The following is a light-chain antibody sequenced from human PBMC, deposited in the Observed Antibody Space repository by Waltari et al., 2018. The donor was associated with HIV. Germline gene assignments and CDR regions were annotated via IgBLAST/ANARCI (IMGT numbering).Light chain of an antibody. CDR1: QSLLHRNGYTY. Sequence: IVMTQSPLSLPVTPGEPASIACTSSQSLLHRNGYTYLDWYLQKPGQSPQLLIYLASNRSSEVSDRFSGSGTGTIYTRKMKRVEAEYVGMYYGMQALQTLTVGGGTELEF. CDR2: LAS. V-gene: IGKV2-28*01. CDR3: MQALQTLT. J-gene: IGKJ4*01.